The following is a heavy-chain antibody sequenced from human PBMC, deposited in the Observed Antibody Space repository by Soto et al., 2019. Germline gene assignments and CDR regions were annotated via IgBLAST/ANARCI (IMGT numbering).Heavy chain of an antibody. CDR1: GGSISSYY. CDR2: LYTSGTT. Sequence: PSETLSLTCTVSGGSISSYYWNWIRQPAGKGLEWIGRLYTSGTTTYNPSLESRVAVSVDTSKNQLSLKLYSMTAADTAVYYCAKDKGNYYGLDVWGQGTTVTVSS. CDR3: AKDKGNYYGLDV. V-gene: IGHV4-4*07. J-gene: IGHJ6*02.